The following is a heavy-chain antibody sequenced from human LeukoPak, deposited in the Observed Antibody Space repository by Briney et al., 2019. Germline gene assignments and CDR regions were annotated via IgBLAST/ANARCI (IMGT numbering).Heavy chain of an antibody. V-gene: IGHV3-23*01. D-gene: IGHD3-16*02. CDR1: GFPFSSYA. CDR2: SGSGGST. J-gene: IGHJ4*02. Sequence: LPGGSLRLSCAASGFPFSSYAMSWVRQAPGKGLEWVSASGSGGSTYYADSVKGRFTISRDNSKNTLYLQMNSLRAEDTAVYYCAKDHDYVWGSYRHYFDYWGQGTLVTVSS. CDR3: AKDHDYVWGSYRHYFDY.